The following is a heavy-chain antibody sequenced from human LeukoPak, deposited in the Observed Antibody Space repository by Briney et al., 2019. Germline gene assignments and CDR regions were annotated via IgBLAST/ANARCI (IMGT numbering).Heavy chain of an antibody. D-gene: IGHD5-18*01. J-gene: IGHJ6*03. CDR3: ARDPGYSYDPYYYYMDV. V-gene: IGHV4-38-2*02. CDR1: GYSISSGYY. Sequence: SETLSLTCSVSGYSISSGYYWGWIRQPPGKGLEWIANIHHSGSTYYNPSLRSRVTISVDTSKTQSSLKLNSVTAADTAVYYCARDPGYSYDPYYYYMDVWGKGTTVTVSS. CDR2: IHHSGST.